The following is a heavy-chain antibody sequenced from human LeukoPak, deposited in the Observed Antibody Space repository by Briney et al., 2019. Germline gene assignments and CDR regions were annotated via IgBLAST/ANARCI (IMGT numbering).Heavy chain of an antibody. D-gene: IGHD3-9*01. Sequence: GGSLRLSCAASGFIFGHYVMSWVRQAPGKGLEWVSSIHNGGGSTYYADSVEGRFTISRDNSKNIVYLQMNSLRVDDTGVYYCAKGLTNLGDDWGQGTLVTVSS. J-gene: IGHJ4*02. CDR1: GFIFGHYV. V-gene: IGHV3-23*01. CDR2: IHNGGGST. CDR3: AKGLTNLGDD.